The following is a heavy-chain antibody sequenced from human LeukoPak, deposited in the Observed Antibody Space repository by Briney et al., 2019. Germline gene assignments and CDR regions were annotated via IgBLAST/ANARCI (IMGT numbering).Heavy chain of an antibody. Sequence: GASVKVSCKASGYTFTSYGFSWVRQAPGQGLEWMGWISAYNGNTHYAQKLQGRVTMTTDTSTSTAYMELRSLRSDDTAVYYCARGTYTSTWPAADYYYHYLDVWGKGTTVTVSS. D-gene: IGHD6-13*01. V-gene: IGHV1-18*01. CDR3: ARGTYTSTWPAADYYYHYLDV. CDR2: ISAYNGNT. J-gene: IGHJ6*03. CDR1: GYTFTSYG.